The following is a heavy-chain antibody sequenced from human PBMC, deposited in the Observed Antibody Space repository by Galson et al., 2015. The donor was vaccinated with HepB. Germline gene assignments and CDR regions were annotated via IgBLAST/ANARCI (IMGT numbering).Heavy chain of an antibody. CDR1: GFFVSNYY. CDR2: IDTRGVV. J-gene: IGHJ2*01. Sequence: SLRLCCAASGFFVSNYYMSCVRQAPGTGVEWVSSIDTRGVVRYVDSVKGRFTISRDSSKNTLDLQINNLRAEDTAAYFCARDRGYFDLWGRGTLVTVSS. V-gene: IGHV3-66*01. CDR3: ARDRGYFDL.